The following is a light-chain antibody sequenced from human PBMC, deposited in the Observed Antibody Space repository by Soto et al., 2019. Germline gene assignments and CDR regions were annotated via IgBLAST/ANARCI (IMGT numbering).Light chain of an antibody. Sequence: IVLTQSPATLSLSPGERATLSCTASHPVTTTYIAWYQQKFGQAPRLLIYGASTRATGTPDRFTGGGFGTDFTLTISRVEPEDFAVYYCQQYDSSFTFGGGTKVEMK. J-gene: IGKJ4*01. V-gene: IGKV3-20*01. CDR2: GAS. CDR3: QQYDSSFT. CDR1: HPVTTTY.